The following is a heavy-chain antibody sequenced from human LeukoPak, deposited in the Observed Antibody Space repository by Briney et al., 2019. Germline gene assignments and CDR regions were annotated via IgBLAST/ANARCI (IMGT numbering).Heavy chain of an antibody. V-gene: IGHV4-4*09. CDR3: AKTGYYDSSGYYYRGGFDY. CDR1: GGSISSYY. Sequence: PSETLSLTCTVSGGSISSYYWSWIRQPPGKGLEWIGYIYTSGSTNYNPSLKSRVTISVDPSKNQFSLKLSSVTAADTAVYYCAKTGYYDSSGYYYRGGFDYWGQGTLVTVSS. CDR2: IYTSGST. J-gene: IGHJ4*02. D-gene: IGHD3-22*01.